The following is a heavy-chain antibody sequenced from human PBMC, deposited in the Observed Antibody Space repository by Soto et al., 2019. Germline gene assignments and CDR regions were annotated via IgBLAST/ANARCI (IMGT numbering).Heavy chain of an antibody. J-gene: IGHJ2*01. V-gene: IGHV4-39*01. Sequence: QLQLQESGPGLVMPSETLSLTCTVSGGSISSSSYYWGWIRQPPGEGLEWVGSVFYSGSTYYNPSLKSRVTISVDTSKNQCSLELISVTAADTAVFYCARLFIAVARPRYWYFDLWGRGTLVTVSS. CDR1: GGSISSSSYY. D-gene: IGHD6-19*01. CDR3: ARLFIAVARPRYWYFDL. CDR2: VFYSGST.